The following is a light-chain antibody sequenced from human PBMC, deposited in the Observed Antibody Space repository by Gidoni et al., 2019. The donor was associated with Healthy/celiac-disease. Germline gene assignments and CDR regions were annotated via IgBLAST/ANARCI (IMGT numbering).Light chain of an antibody. V-gene: IGKV1-5*03. CDR1: QRISSW. CDR2: KAS. CDR3: QQYNSYSWT. Sequence: DVQMTQSPSTLSASVGDRVTIPCRASQRISSWLAWYQQKPGKAPKLLIYKASSLESGVPSRFSGSGSGTEFTLTISSLQPDDFATYYCQQYNSYSWTFXXXTKVEIK. J-gene: IGKJ1*01.